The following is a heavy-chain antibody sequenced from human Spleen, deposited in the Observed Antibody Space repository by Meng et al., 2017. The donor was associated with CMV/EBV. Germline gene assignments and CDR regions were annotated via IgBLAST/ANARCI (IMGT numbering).Heavy chain of an antibody. CDR3: GRSGGYFDWSYGMDV. CDR1: GFNFDDYG. CDR2: IFSSGDTT. J-gene: IGHJ6*02. D-gene: IGHD3-9*01. V-gene: IGHV3-20*04. Sequence: GGSLRLSCAGSGFNFDDYGMSWVRQAPGKGLEWVSGIFSSGDTTAYADSVQGRFTISRDNAKKSLYLQMDSLRVEDTAVYYCGRSGGYFDWSYGMDVWGQGTTVTVSS.